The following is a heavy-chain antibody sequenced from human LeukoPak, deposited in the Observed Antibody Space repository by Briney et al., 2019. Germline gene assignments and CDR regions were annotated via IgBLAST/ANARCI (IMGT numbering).Heavy chain of an antibody. J-gene: IGHJ4*02. Sequence: SGGSLRLSCAASGFTFSSYAMSWVRQAPGKGLEWVSAISGSGGSTYYADSVKGRFTISRDNSKNTLYLQMNSLRAEDTAVYYCAKDSNRGGDPDYWGQGTLVTVSS. D-gene: IGHD2-21*02. V-gene: IGHV3-23*01. CDR1: GFTFSSYA. CDR2: ISGSGGST. CDR3: AKDSNRGGDPDY.